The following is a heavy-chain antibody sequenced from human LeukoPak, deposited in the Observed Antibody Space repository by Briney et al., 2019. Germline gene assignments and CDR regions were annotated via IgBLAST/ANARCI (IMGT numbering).Heavy chain of an antibody. CDR3: ARHGYSSGWFDY. J-gene: IGHJ4*02. Sequence: SETLSLTRTVSGGSISHYYWSWIRQPPGKGLEWIGYIYYSGSTNYNSSLKSRVTISVDTSKNQFSLKLSSVTAADTAVYYCARHGYSSGWFDYWGQGTLVTVSS. CDR2: IYYSGST. CDR1: GGSISHYY. V-gene: IGHV4-59*08. D-gene: IGHD6-19*01.